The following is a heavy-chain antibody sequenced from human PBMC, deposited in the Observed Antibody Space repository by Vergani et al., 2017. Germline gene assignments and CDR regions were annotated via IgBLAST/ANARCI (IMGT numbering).Heavy chain of an antibody. CDR2: INPSGDST. V-gene: IGHV1-46*01. D-gene: IGHD3-22*01. CDR1: GYTFTSYY. Sequence: QVQLVQSGAEVKKPGASVMVSCEPSGYTFTSYYIHWVRQAPGQGLEWMGIINPSGDSTSYAQKFQGRVTMTRDTSTSTVYMELSSLRSDDTAVYYCARGLRGSNGYNGGPFDYWGQGTLVAVSS. CDR3: ARGLRGSNGYNGGPFDY. J-gene: IGHJ4*02.